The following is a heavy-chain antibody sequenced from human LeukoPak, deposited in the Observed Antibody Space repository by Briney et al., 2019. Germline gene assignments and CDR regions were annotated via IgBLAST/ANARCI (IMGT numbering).Heavy chain of an antibody. CDR1: GFTFSSYG. CDR3: ARDPQWELLEGYFDY. V-gene: IGHV3-33*01. J-gene: IGHJ4*02. D-gene: IGHD1-26*01. Sequence: PGGSLRLSCAASGFTFSSYGMHWVRQAPGKGLEWVAVIWYDGSNKYYADSVKGRFTISRDNSKNTLYLQMSSLRAEDTAVYYCARDPQWELLEGYFDYWGQGTLVTVSS. CDR2: IWYDGSNK.